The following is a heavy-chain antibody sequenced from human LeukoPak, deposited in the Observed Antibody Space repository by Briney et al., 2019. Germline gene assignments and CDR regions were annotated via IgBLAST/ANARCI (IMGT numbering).Heavy chain of an antibody. V-gene: IGHV3-30*03. D-gene: IGHD2-15*01. J-gene: IGHJ4*02. Sequence: PGRSLRLSCAASGFTFSSYSMHWVRQAPGKGLEWVAVISYDGSNKYYADSVKGRFTISRDNSKNTLYLQMNSLRAEDTAVYYCARPDCSGGSCYWVWLDYWGQGTLVTVSS. CDR3: ARPDCSGGSCYWVWLDY. CDR2: ISYDGSNK. CDR1: GFTFSSYS.